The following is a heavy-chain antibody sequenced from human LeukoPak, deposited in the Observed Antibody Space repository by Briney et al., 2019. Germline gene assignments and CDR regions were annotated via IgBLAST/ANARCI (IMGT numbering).Heavy chain of an antibody. D-gene: IGHD3-22*01. V-gene: IGHV4-59*08. J-gene: IGHJ3*02. Sequence: SETLSLTCTVSGGSISSYYWSWIRQPPGKGLEWIGYIYYSGSTNYNPSLKSRVTISVETSKNQFSLKLSSVTAADTAVYYCARHYYDSSGYYKEGTDIWGQGTMVTVSS. CDR1: GGSISSYY. CDR2: IYYSGST. CDR3: ARHYYDSSGYYKEGTDI.